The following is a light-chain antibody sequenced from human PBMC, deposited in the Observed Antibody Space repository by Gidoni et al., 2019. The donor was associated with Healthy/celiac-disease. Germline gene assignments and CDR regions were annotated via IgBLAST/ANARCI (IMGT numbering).Light chain of an antibody. Sequence: VMTQSPLSLPVTPGEPASISCRSSQSHLHSNGYSYLDWYLQKPGQSPKLLIYLGSNRASGVPDRFSGSGSGTDFTLKISRVEAEDVGVYYCMQALQTPSTFGQXTKLEIK. CDR3: MQALQTPST. V-gene: IGKV2-28*01. CDR2: LGS. CDR1: QSHLHSNGYSY. J-gene: IGKJ2*02.